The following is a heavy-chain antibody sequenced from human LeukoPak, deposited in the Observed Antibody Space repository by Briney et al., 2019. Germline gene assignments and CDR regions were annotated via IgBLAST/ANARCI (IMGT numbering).Heavy chain of an antibody. CDR1: GYTFTSYG. CDR3: ARDPGGGSYYDEYYYYGMDV. D-gene: IGHD1-26*01. CDR2: ISAYNGNT. J-gene: IGHJ6*02. V-gene: IGHV1-18*01. Sequence: ASVKVSCKASGYTFTSYGISWVRQAPGQGLEWMGWISAYNGNTNYAQKLQGRVTMTTDTSTSTAYMELRSLRSDDTAVYYCARDPGGGSYYDEYYYYGMDVWGQGTTVTVSS.